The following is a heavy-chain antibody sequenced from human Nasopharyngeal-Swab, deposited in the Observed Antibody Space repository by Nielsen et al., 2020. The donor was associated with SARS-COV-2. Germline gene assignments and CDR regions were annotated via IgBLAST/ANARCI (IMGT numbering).Heavy chain of an antibody. CDR3: AKRDAVTTSDFDY. CDR2: ISGSGGST. D-gene: IGHD4-17*01. CDR1: GFPFSSYA. J-gene: IGHJ4*02. V-gene: IGHV3-23*01. Sequence: GESLKISCAASGFPFSSYAMSWVRQAPGKGLEWVSAISGSGGSTYYADSVKGRFTISRDNSKNTLYLQMNSLRAEDTAVYYCAKRDAVTTSDFDYWGQGTLVTVSS.